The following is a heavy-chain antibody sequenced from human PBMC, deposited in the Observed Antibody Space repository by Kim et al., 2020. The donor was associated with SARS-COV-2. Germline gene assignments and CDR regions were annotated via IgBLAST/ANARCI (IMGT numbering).Heavy chain of an antibody. CDR2: ITGSGGTT. CDR3: AKAPVIPKFAVAGIIGFDY. V-gene: IGHV3-23*01. Sequence: GGSLRLSCAASGFSFGTYAMSWVRQAPGRGLEWISSITGSGGTTYYADSVKGRFTMSRDNSKNTLYLQMSSLRAEDTAVYYCAKAPVIPKFAVAGIIGFDYWGQGTLVTVSS. CDR1: GFSFGTYA. J-gene: IGHJ4*02. D-gene: IGHD6-19*01.